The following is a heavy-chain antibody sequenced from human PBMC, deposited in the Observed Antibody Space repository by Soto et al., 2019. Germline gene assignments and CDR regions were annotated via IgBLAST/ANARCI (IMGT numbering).Heavy chain of an antibody. J-gene: IGHJ4*02. D-gene: IGHD6-13*01. V-gene: IGHV3-23*01. CDR3: ARPGVAAAPDDY. Sequence: PGGSLRLSGSASGFTFSSYAMSWVRQAPGKGLEWVSTISGSGVNTYYADSVKGRFTISRDNSKNTLYLQMNSLRAEDTAMYYCARPGVAAAPDDYWGQGTLVILSS. CDR1: GFTFSSYA. CDR2: ISGSGVNT.